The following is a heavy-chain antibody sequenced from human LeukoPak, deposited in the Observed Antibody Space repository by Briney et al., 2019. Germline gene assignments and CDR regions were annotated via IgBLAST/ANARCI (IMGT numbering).Heavy chain of an antibody. CDR1: GGSISGFY. V-gene: IGHV4-4*07. CDR2: IYTSGST. J-gene: IGHJ5*02. D-gene: IGHD2-2*01. CDR3: AREALSSAEIRRGFDP. Sequence: PSETLSLTCTVSGGSISGFYWSWIRQTAGKGLEWIGRIYTSGSTNYNPSLKSRVTMSLDTSKNQFSLKLSSVTAADTAVYYCAREALSSAEIRRGFDPWGQGTLVTVSS.